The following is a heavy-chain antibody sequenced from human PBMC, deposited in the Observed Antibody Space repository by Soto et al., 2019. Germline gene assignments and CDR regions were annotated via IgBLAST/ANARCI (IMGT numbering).Heavy chain of an antibody. CDR1: GGSVSSASYY. V-gene: IGHV4-61*01. CDR3: ARDLDDYSNRWFDP. Sequence: SDTLALTCTVSGGSVSSASYYWIWIRQPPGKGLEWIGYIYYSGSTNYNPSLKSRVTISVDTSKNQFSLKLSSVTAADTAVYYCARDLDDYSNRWFDPWGQGTLVTVSS. D-gene: IGHD4-4*01. J-gene: IGHJ5*02. CDR2: IYYSGST.